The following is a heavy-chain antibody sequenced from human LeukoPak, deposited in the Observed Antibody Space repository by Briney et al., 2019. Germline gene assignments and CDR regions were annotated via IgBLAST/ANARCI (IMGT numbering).Heavy chain of an antibody. D-gene: IGHD1-26*01. CDR1: GYTFTGYY. CDR3: ARDLVGATTAYYYGMDV. CDR2: INPNSGGT. J-gene: IGHJ6*02. V-gene: IGHV1-2*02. Sequence: GASVKVSCKASGYTFTGYYMHWVRQAPGQGLEWMGWINPNSGGTNYAQKSQGRVTMTRDTSISTAYMELSRLRSDDTAVYYCARDLVGATTAYYYGMDVWGQGTTVTVSS.